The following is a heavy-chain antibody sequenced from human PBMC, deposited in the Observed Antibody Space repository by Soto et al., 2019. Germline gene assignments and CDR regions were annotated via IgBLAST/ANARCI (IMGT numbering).Heavy chain of an antibody. V-gene: IGHV1-69*13. CDR3: APGYALQI. CDR1: GCTFSSFA. Sequence: SVKVSCKACGCTFSSFAINWVRQAPGQGPEWMGGTIPILGTANYAQKFQGRVTIIADETTNTASLELTSLRSEDTAVYYCAPGYALQILGQGTTDNGS. CDR2: TIPILGTA. J-gene: IGHJ3*02. D-gene: IGHD5-18*01.